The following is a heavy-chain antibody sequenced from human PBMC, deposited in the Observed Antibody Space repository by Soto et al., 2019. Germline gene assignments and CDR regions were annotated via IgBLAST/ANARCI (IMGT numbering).Heavy chain of an antibody. CDR1: GYTFTSYG. J-gene: IGHJ6*02. CDR3: ARVEWIQLDSHYGMDV. Sequence: GASVKVSCKASGYTFTSYGISWVRQAPGQGLEWMRWISAYNGNTNYAQELQGRVTMTTDTSTSTAYMELRSLRSDDTAVYYCARVEWIQLDSHYGMDVWGQGTTVTVSS. CDR2: ISAYNGNT. V-gene: IGHV1-18*01. D-gene: IGHD5-18*01.